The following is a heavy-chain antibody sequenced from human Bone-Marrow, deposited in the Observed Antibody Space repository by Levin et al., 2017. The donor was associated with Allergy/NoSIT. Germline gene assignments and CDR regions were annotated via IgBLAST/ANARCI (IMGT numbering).Heavy chain of an antibody. CDR2: IYYSGTI. CDR1: DDSVSSGRYC. CDR3: ARGQYSSGWDQSFGY. D-gene: IGHD6-19*01. Sequence: LSQTLSLTCSVSDDSVSSGRYCWSWIRQPPGGGLEWMASIYYSGTIHYNPSLKSRVTLSMEASKNQFSLNLTSVTAADTAVYYCARGQYSSGWDQSFGYWGQGTLVRVSS. J-gene: IGHJ4*02. V-gene: IGHV4-61*01.